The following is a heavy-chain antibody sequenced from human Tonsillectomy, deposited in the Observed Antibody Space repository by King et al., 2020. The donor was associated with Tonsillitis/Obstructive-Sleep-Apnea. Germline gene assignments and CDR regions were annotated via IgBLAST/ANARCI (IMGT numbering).Heavy chain of an antibody. D-gene: IGHD2-8*02. CDR2: INHSGST. CDR1: GGSFSGYF. J-gene: IGHJ6*04. Sequence: VQLQQWGAGLFKPSETLSLTCAVYGGSFSGYFWTCIRQPPGKGLEWIGEINHSGSTNFNPSLKSRVTISVTTSKNQFSLKLSSVTAADTAVYYCARVRPAVVYAIRMDVWGKGTTVTVSS. CDR3: ARVRPAVVYAIRMDV. V-gene: IGHV4-34*01.